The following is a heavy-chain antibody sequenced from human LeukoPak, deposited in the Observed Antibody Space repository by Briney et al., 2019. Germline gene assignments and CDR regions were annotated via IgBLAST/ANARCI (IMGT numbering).Heavy chain of an antibody. CDR3: AKSGYNRFDY. V-gene: IGHV3-48*01. CDR2: ISSSSSTI. J-gene: IGHJ4*02. CDR1: GFTFSSYS. Sequence: GGSLRLSCAASGFTFSSYSMNWVRQAPGKGLEWVSYISSSSSTIYYADSVKGRFTISRDNSKNTLHLQMNSLRAEDTAVYYCAKSGYNRFDYWGQGILVTVSS. D-gene: IGHD5-24*01.